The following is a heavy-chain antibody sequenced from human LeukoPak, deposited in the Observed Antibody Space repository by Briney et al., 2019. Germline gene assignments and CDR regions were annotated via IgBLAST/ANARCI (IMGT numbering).Heavy chain of an antibody. CDR1: GFTFSSYA. V-gene: IGHV3-20*04. Sequence: PGGSLRLSCAASGFTFSSYAMSWVRQDPGKGLEWVSGINWNGGSTGYADSVEGRFTISRDNAKNSQYLQMNSLRVEDTALYYCARAQTYGDSRLLLDYWGQGTLVTVSS. CDR2: INWNGGST. D-gene: IGHD2-21*02. CDR3: ARAQTYGDSRLLLDY. J-gene: IGHJ4*02.